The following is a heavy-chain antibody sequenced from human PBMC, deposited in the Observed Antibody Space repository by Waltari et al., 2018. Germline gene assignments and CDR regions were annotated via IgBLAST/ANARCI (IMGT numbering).Heavy chain of an antibody. Sequence: QVQLQESGPGLVKPSQTLSLTCTVSGGSISSGGYYWSWIRQHPGKGLAWIGYIYHSGSTYYNPSPKSRVTISVDRSKNQFSLKLSSVTAADTAVYYCAREQRYYYGSGSYSDYYGMDVWGQGTTVTVSS. CDR1: GGSISSGGYY. D-gene: IGHD3-10*01. CDR2: IYHSGST. V-gene: IGHV4-31*03. CDR3: AREQRYYYGSGSYSDYYGMDV. J-gene: IGHJ6*02.